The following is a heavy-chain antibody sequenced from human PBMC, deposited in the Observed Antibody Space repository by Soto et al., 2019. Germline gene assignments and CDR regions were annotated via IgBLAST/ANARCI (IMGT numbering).Heavy chain of an antibody. V-gene: IGHV1-69*08. CDR2: IIPILSIA. Sequence: QVQLVQSGAEVKKTESSVKVSCKASGGTFSSYTISWVRQAPGQGLEWMGRIIPILSIANYAQKFQGRVTITADKSTSTAYMELSSLRSEDTAVYYCARDRGSNYDYWGQGTLVTVSS. D-gene: IGHD1-26*01. CDR3: ARDRGSNYDY. J-gene: IGHJ4*02. CDR1: GGTFSSYT.